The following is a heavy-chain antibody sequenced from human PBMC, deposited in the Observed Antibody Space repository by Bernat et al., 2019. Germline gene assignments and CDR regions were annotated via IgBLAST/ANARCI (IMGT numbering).Heavy chain of an antibody. D-gene: IGHD6-19*01. Sequence: EVQLVESGGGLVQPGGSLRLSCAASGFTVSSNYMSWVRQAPGKGLEWVSVIYSGGSTYYADSVKGRFTISRDNSKNTLYLQMNSLRAEDTAVYYCAREWGQWLAAYGMDVWGQGTTVTVSS. CDR3: AREWGQWLAAYGMDV. CDR1: GFTVSSNY. V-gene: IGHV3-66*01. J-gene: IGHJ6*02. CDR2: IYSGGST.